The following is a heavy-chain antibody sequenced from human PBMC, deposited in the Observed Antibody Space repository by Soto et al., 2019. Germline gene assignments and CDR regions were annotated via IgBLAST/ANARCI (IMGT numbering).Heavy chain of an antibody. CDR1: GGSISSGRYS. J-gene: IGHJ4*02. V-gene: IGHV4-31*03. CDR2: IYYSGST. Sequence: PLETLSLTCTVSGGSISSGRYSWSRIRQHPGKGLEWIGYIYYSGSTYYNPSLKSRVTISVDTSKNQFSLKLSSVTAADTAVYYCARASYGDYDYWGQGTLVTVSS. CDR3: ARASYGDYDY. D-gene: IGHD4-17*01.